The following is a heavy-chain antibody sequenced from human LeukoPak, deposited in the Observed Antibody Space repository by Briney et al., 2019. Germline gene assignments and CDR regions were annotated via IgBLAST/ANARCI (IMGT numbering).Heavy chain of an antibody. CDR1: GFTFSSHG. CDR2: IWYDGSDK. J-gene: IGHJ4*02. V-gene: IGHV3-33*01. D-gene: IGHD3-16*01. CDR3: ARDRVLHYFDY. Sequence: GRSLRLSCAASGFTFSSHGMHWVRQAPGKGLEWVAVIWYDGSDKYYADSVKGRFTISRDNSRNTLYLQMTSLRADDTAVYYCARDRVLHYFDYWGQGALVTVSS.